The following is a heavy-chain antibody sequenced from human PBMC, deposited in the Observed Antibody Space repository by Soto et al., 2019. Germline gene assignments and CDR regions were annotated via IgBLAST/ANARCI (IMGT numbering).Heavy chain of an antibody. D-gene: IGHD2-15*01. CDR3: ARDLKEYCSDGKCNWFDP. CDR1: GASIPTYY. Sequence: SETLSLTCTFSGASIPTYYWSWIRQPPGKGLEWIGYISYSGSTDYNPSLKSRVTISFDASKNQISLQVRSATAADAAVYYCARDLKEYCSDGKCNWFDPWGQGTLVTVS. J-gene: IGHJ5*02. CDR2: ISYSGST. V-gene: IGHV4-59*01.